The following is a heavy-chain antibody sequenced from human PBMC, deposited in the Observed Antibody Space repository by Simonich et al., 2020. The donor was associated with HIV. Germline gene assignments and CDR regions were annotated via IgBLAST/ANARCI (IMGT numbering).Heavy chain of an antibody. CDR1: GFTVSSYW. V-gene: IGHV3-7*01. D-gene: IGHD1-1*01. CDR2: IKQDGSEK. Sequence: EVQLVESGGGLVQPGGSLRLSCAASGFTVSSYWMSWVRQAAGRVLEGVSNIKQDGSEKYYVYSEKGRLTISRDNAKNSLYLQMNSLRAEDTAVYYCARDGTGTTPGVDIWGQGTMVTVSS. CDR3: ARDGTGTTPGVDI. J-gene: IGHJ3*02.